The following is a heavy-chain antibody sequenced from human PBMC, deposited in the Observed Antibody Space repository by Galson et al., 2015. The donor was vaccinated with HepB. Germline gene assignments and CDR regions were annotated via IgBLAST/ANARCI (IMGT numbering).Heavy chain of an antibody. CDR1: GGTFSSYA. D-gene: IGHD6-6*01. CDR2: IIPIFSSA. J-gene: IGHJ6*02. V-gene: IGHV1-69*06. Sequence: KVSCKASGGTFSSYAINWVRPAPGQGLEWMGGIIPIFSSANNAQKFQGRVTITADKSTSTAYMELSSLRSEDTAVYYCARGDAYSSSPNDYYYYGMDVWGQGTTVTVSS. CDR3: ARGDAYSSSPNDYYYYGMDV.